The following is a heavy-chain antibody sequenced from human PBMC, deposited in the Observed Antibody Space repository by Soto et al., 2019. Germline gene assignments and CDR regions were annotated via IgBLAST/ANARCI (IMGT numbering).Heavy chain of an antibody. CDR2: ISAYNGST. CDR3: ARGREQQLVRQGFYYCYYYGMDV. V-gene: IGHV1-18*01. CDR1: GYTFTSYG. D-gene: IGHD6-13*01. J-gene: IGHJ6*02. Sequence: GASVKVSCKASGYTFTSYGISWVRQAPGQGLEWMGWISAYNGSTNYAQKLQGRVTMTTDTSTSTAYMELRSLRSDDTAVYYCARGREQQLVRQGFYYCYYYGMDVWGQGTTVTVSS.